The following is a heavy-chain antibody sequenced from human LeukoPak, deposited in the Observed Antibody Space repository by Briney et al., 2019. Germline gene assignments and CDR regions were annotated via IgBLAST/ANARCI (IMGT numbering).Heavy chain of an antibody. J-gene: IGHJ4*02. V-gene: IGHV3-30-3*01. CDR1: GFTFSSYA. D-gene: IGHD3-3*01. CDR3: ARADVLRFLEWLTAPHY. Sequence: GRSLRLSCAASGFTFSSYAMHWVRQAPGKGLEWVAVISYDGSNKYYADSVKGRFTISRDNSKNTLYLQINSLRAEDTAVYYCARADVLRFLEWLTAPHYWGQGTLVTVSS. CDR2: ISYDGSNK.